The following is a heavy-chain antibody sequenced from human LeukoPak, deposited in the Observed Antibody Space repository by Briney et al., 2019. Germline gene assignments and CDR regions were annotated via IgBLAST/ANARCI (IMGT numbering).Heavy chain of an antibody. D-gene: IGHD6-19*01. CDR3: AKVPRLGNWFDP. J-gene: IGHJ5*02. Sequence: PGGSLRLSCAASGFTFSSYWMSWVRQTPGKGLEWVADIKGDGSKEYLMDSVKGRFTISRDNSKNTLYLQMNSLRAEDTAVYYCAKVPRLGNWFDPWGQGTLVTVSS. CDR1: GFTFSSYW. CDR2: IKGDGSKE. V-gene: IGHV3-7*03.